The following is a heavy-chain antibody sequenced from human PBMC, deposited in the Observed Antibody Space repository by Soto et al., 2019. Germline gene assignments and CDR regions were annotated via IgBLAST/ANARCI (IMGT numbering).Heavy chain of an antibody. D-gene: IGHD7-27*01. V-gene: IGHV3-23*01. CDR3: AKRPLNWGEWYVDL. J-gene: IGHJ2*01. Sequence: EVQLLESGGGLVQPGGSLRLSCAASGFTFSSYAITWVRQAPGKGLEWVSIISDSGGFTYYADSVKGRLTISRDNSINTLYLQMNSLRAEDTAVYCCAKRPLNWGEWYVDLWGRGTLVTVSS. CDR2: ISDSGGFT. CDR1: GFTFSSYA.